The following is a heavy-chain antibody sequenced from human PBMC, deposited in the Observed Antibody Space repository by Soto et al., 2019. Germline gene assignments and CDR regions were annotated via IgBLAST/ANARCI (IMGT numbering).Heavy chain of an antibody. J-gene: IGHJ4*02. V-gene: IGHV4-30-4*01. CDR1: GGTINVGDYY. CDR2: IYSSGTT. D-gene: IGHD2-15*01. CDR3: ARAAARDGYSVFDR. Sequence: QVQLQESGPGLLKPSQTLSLTCNVSGGTINVGDYYWTWIRQTPGKGLEWIGYIYSSGTTHNNPSLKGRVTMSVDTTKSQFSLTLPSVTAADTAVYYCARAAARDGYSVFDRWGQGILVTVSS.